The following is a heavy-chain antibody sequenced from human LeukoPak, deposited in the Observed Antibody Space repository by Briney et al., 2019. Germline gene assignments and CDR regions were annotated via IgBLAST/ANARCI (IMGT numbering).Heavy chain of an antibody. CDR1: GGTFGSYA. J-gene: IGHJ6*03. Sequence: SVKVSCKASGGTFGSYAISWVRQAPGQGLEWTGGIIPIFGTANYAQKFQGRVTITTDESTSTAYMELSSLRSEDTAVYYCATSIAAFYYYYYMDVWGKGTTVTVSS. CDR2: IIPIFGTA. CDR3: ATSIAAFYYYYYMDV. D-gene: IGHD6-6*01. V-gene: IGHV1-69*05.